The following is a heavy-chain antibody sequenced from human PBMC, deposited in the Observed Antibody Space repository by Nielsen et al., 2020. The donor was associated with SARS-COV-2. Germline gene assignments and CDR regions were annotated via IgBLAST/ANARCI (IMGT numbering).Heavy chain of an antibody. CDR1: GGSISSYY. CDR3: ARGGGRSCSSTSCPRGYYYGMDV. Sequence: SETLSLTCTVSGGSISSYYWSWIRQPPGKGLEWIGYIYYSGSTNYNPSLKSRVTISVDTSKNQFSLKLSSVTAADTAVYYCARGGGRSCSSTSCPRGYYYGMDVWGQGTTVTVSS. D-gene: IGHD2-2*01. V-gene: IGHV4-59*12. CDR2: IYYSGST. J-gene: IGHJ6*02.